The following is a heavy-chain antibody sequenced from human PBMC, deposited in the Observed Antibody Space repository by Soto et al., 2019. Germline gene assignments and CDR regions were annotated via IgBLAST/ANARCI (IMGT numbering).Heavy chain of an antibody. CDR3: AQDVGIVMFSA. V-gene: IGHV3-23*01. D-gene: IGHD2-21*01. J-gene: IGHJ5*02. CDR2: ISGDASNT. CDR1: GFTFRDYG. Sequence: PGGSLRLSXVGSGFTFRDYGMAWVRQAPGKGLEWISTISGDASNTHYTDSVQGRFSISRDNSKNTLNLVMNRLRVEDTAIYYCAQDVGIVMFSAWSQGTLVTVSS.